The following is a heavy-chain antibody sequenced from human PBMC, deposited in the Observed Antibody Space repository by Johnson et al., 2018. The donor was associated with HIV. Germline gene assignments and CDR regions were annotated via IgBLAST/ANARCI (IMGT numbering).Heavy chain of an antibody. CDR1: GFTFSSYW. J-gene: IGHJ3*02. V-gene: IGHV3-74*01. D-gene: IGHD6-19*01. CDR3: VRHFQWLDAVDI. Sequence: VQLVESGGGLVQPGGSLRLSCAASGFTFSSYWMHWVRQAPGKGLVWVSRINNDGSRTTYADSVKGRFTISRDNAKNTLYLQMNSLRADDTAVYYCVRHFQWLDAVDIWGQGTMVTVSS. CDR2: INNDGSRT.